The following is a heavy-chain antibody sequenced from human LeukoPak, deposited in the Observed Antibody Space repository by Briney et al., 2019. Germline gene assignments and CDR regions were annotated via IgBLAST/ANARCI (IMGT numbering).Heavy chain of an antibody. V-gene: IGHV3-7*04. J-gene: IGHJ4*02. D-gene: IGHD2-15*01. CDR3: ARGDKFSGDY. Sequence: SGGSLRLSCAASGFTFSTYWMSWVRQAPGQGLEWVANIHQDGNEKYYVDSVKGRFTISRDNAKNSLYLQMNSLRAEDTAVYYCARGDKFSGDYWGQGTLVTVSS. CDR2: IHQDGNEK. CDR1: GFTFSTYW.